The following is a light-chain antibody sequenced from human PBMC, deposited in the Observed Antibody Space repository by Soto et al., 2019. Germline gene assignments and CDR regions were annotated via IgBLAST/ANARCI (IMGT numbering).Light chain of an antibody. CDR2: EVS. V-gene: IGLV2-8*01. CDR1: ISDVGAYNY. J-gene: IGLJ1*01. CDR3: KSYAGSNDFV. Sequence: QALLTQPPSASGSPGQSFTISCTGTISDVGAYNYVSWYQQHPGRAPKLVIFEVSKRPSGVPDRFSGSKSGNTASLTVSGLQTEDEADYYCKSYAGSNDFVFGTGTKVTVL.